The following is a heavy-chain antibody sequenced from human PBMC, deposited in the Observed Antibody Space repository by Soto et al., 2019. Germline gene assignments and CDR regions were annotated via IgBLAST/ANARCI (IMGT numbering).Heavy chain of an antibody. CDR1: GYTFTSYY. Sequence: QVQLVQSGAEVKKPGASVKVSCKASGYTFTSYYIHWVRQAPGQGLEWMGIINPSGGITTYAQKFQGRVNMTSDTSTSTVYMELSSLKSEDTAMYYCARGFYDSSGYLYWGQGTLVTVSS. V-gene: IGHV1-46*01. D-gene: IGHD3-22*01. CDR2: INPSGGIT. J-gene: IGHJ4*02. CDR3: ARGFYDSSGYLY.